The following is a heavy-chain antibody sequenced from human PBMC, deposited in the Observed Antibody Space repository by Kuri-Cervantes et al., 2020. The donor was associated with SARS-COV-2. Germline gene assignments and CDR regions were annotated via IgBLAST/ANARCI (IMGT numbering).Heavy chain of an antibody. Sequence: GSLRLSCAVYGGSFSGYYWGWIRQPPGKGLEWIGSIYYSGSTYYNPSLKSRVTISVDTSKNQFSLKLSSVTAADTAVYYCARLSPPKDAFDIWGQGTMVTVSS. CDR2: IYYSGST. D-gene: IGHD3-16*02. CDR1: GGSFSGYY. V-gene: IGHV4-39*01. J-gene: IGHJ3*02. CDR3: ARLSPPKDAFDI.